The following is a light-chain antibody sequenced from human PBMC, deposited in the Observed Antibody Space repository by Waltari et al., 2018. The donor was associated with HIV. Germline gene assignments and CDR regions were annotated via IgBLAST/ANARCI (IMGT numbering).Light chain of an antibody. CDR1: SSDISGYNY. CDR3: SSYTSSSTLVV. J-gene: IGLJ2*01. Sequence: QSALTQPASVSGSPGQSITISCTGTSSDISGYNYVSWYQQHPGKAPKLMIYEVSNRPSGVSNRFSASKSGNTASLTISGLQAEDEADYYCSSYTSSSTLVVFGGGTKLTVL. V-gene: IGLV2-14*01. CDR2: EVS.